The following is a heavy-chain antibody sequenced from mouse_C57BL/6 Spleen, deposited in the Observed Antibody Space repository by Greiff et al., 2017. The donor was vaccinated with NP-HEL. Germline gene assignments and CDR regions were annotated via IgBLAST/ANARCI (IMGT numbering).Heavy chain of an antibody. V-gene: IGHV2-4*01. CDR3: AKGWGDAMDY. Sequence: VQGVESGPGLVQPSQSLSITCTVSGFSLTSYGVHWVRQPPGKGLEWLGVIWSGGSTDYNAAFISRLSISKDNSKSQVFFKMNSLQADDTAIYYCAKGWGDAMDYWGQGTSVTVSS. D-gene: IGHD3-3*01. CDR1: GFSLTSYG. J-gene: IGHJ4*01. CDR2: IWSGGST.